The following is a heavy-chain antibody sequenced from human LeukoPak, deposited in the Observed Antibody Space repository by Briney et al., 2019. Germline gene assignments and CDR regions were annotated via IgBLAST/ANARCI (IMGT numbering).Heavy chain of an antibody. Sequence: GRSLRLSCAASGFTFSSYAMHWVRQAPGKGLEWVAVISYDGSNKYYADSVKGRFTISRDNSKNTLYLQMNSLRAEDTAVYYCARGSPPSLGSPFDYWGQGTLVTVSS. D-gene: IGHD7-27*01. CDR2: ISYDGSNK. CDR3: ARGSPPSLGSPFDY. J-gene: IGHJ4*02. CDR1: GFTFSSYA. V-gene: IGHV3-30*01.